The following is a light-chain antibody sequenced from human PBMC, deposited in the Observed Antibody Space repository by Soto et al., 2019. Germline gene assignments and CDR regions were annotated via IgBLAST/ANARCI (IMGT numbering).Light chain of an antibody. CDR3: ASYTSTNTLVV. Sequence: QSALTQPASVSGSPGQSITISCTGTSSDIGRYNYVSWYQQHPGKAPRLVISGVNKRPSGISNRFSGSKSGNTASLTISGLQADDEAIYYCASYTSTNTLVVFGGWTQLNVL. V-gene: IGLV2-14*01. J-gene: IGLJ2*01. CDR2: GVN. CDR1: SSDIGRYNY.